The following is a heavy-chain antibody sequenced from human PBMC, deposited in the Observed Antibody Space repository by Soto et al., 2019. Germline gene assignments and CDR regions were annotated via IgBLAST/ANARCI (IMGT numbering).Heavy chain of an antibody. CDR3: ASGLDDYVWWSYRYWYY. CDR2: IYYSGST. J-gene: IGHJ4*02. CDR1: GGSVSSGSYY. V-gene: IGHV4-61*03. D-gene: IGHD3-16*02. Sequence: QVQLQEPGPGLVKPSETLSLTCTVSGGSVSSGSYYWSWIRQPPGKGLEWIGYIYYSGSTNYSPSIQSRVTISVDTSENHFSRKLSCVTAADTAVYYCASGLDDYVWWSYRYWYYWGQGTLVTVSS.